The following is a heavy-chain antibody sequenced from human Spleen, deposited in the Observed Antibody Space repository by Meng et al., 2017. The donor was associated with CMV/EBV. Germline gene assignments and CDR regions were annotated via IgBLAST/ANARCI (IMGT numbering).Heavy chain of an antibody. Sequence: QLQLQESGPGLVKPWETLSLTCTVSGGSISSSSYYWGWIRQPPGKGLEWIGYIYYSGSTYYNPSLKSRVTISVDTSKNQFSLKLSSVTAADTAVYYCARGYSSSWYRYYFDYWGQGTLVTVSS. CDR2: IYYSGST. V-gene: IGHV4-30-4*08. J-gene: IGHJ4*02. CDR3: ARGYSSSWYRYYFDY. D-gene: IGHD6-13*01. CDR1: GGSISSSSYY.